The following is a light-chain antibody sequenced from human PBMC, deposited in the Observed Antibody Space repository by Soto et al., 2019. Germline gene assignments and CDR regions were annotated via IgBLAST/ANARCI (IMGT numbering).Light chain of an antibody. CDR2: AAS. J-gene: IGKJ4*01. Sequence: DIQMTQSPSSLSASVGDRVTITCRASQSISTYLHWYQQKPGKAPNLLIYAASTLQSGVPSRFSGSGSGTDITLTISTLQHEDFATAFCQHGYSTPLTFGGGTKVDIK. CDR3: QHGYSTPLT. CDR1: QSISTY. V-gene: IGKV1-39*01.